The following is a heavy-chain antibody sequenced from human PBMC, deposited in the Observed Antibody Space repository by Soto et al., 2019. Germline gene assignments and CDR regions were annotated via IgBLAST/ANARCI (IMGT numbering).Heavy chain of an antibody. D-gene: IGHD3-9*01. CDR3: ARDRRASSAFDWSYYYYYGMDV. CDR2: IIPIFGTA. V-gene: IGHV1-69*06. CDR1: GGTFSSYA. J-gene: IGHJ6*02. Sequence: QVQLVQSGAEVKKPGSSVKVSCKASGGTFSSYAISWVRQAPGQGLEWMGGIIPIFGTANYAQKFQGRVTITADKSTSTAYMELSSLRSEDTAVYYCARDRRASSAFDWSYYYYYGMDVWGQGTTVSVS.